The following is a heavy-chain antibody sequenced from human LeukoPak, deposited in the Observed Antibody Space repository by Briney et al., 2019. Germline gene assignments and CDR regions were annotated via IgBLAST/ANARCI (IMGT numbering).Heavy chain of an antibody. V-gene: IGHV4-59*01. CDR1: GGSISSYY. CDR2: IYYSGST. CDR3: AMALRDSGGFTHSFAL. D-gene: IGHD3-22*01. Sequence: SETLSLSCTVSGGSISSYYWSWIRQPPGKGLEWIGYIYYSGSTNYNPSLKRRVTISVDPSTTQFSLTLSPVSPAVTAVYSCAMALRDSGGFTHSFALWGQGTLVTVSS. J-gene: IGHJ3*01.